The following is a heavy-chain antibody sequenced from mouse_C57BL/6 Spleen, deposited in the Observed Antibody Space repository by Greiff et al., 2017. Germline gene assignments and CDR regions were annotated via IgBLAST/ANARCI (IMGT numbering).Heavy chain of an antibody. V-gene: IGHV1-69*01. CDR1: GYTFTSYW. Sequence: VQLQQPGAELVMPGASVKLSCKASGYTFTSYWMHWVKQRPGQGLEWIGEIDPSDSYTNYNQKFKGKSTLTVDKSASTAYMQRSSLTSEDSAVYYCARAGYYAPCDDWGQGTTLTVSS. J-gene: IGHJ2*01. CDR2: IDPSDSYT. CDR3: ARAGYYAPCDD. D-gene: IGHD1-1*01.